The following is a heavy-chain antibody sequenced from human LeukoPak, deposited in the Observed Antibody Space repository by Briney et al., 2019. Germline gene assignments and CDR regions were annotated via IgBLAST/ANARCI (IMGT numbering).Heavy chain of an antibody. V-gene: IGHV3-48*03. CDR3: AGRAIAEGFDY. D-gene: IGHD6-13*01. J-gene: IGHJ4*02. Sequence: GGSLRLSCAASGFSSYEMNWVRQAPGKGLEWVSYISSSGRTIYYADSVKGRFTISRDSAKNSLYLQMNSLRVEDTAVYYCAGRAIAEGFDYWGQGTLVTVSS. CDR2: ISSSGRTI. CDR1: GFSSYE.